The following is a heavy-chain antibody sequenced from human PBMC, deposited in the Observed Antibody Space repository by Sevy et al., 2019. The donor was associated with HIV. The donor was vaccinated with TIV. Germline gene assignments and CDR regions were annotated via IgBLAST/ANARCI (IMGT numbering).Heavy chain of an antibody. Sequence: GGSLRLSCAASGFSFSSYWMHWVRQAPGKGLEWVANIKQDESEKYYVASVNGRFTISRDNAKNSVYLQMNSLRPEDTAIYNCWTGNRGSFVYWGQGTLVTASS. CDR3: WTGNRGSFVY. D-gene: IGHD3-10*01. J-gene: IGHJ4*02. CDR1: GFSFSSYW. CDR2: IKQDESEK. V-gene: IGHV3-7*01.